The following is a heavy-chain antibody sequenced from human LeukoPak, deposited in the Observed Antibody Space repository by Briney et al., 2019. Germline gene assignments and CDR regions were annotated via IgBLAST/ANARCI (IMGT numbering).Heavy chain of an antibody. J-gene: IGHJ3*02. CDR1: GFTFSSYA. D-gene: IGHD3-10*01. V-gene: IGHV3-23*01. Sequence: PGGSLRLSCAASGFTFSSYAMSWVRQAPGKGLEWVSAISGSGGSTYYADSVKGRFTISRDNSKNTLYLHMNSLRAEDTAVYYCAKDWDYYGSGSYYLDAFDIWGQGTMVTVSS. CDR3: AKDWDYYGSGSYYLDAFDI. CDR2: ISGSGGST.